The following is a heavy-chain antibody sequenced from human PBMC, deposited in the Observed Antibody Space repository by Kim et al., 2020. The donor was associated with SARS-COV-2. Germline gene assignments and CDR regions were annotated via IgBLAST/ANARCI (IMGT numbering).Heavy chain of an antibody. D-gene: IGHD3-16*01. CDR3: AKRNLGPFDS. J-gene: IGHJ4*02. CDR1: GFTFSNYA. Sequence: GGSLRLSCAASGFTFSNYAMTWVRQAPGKGLEWVSALSVGGGNTYYADSVKGRFTISRDNSKNTLYLQMNSLRSEDTAVYYCAKRNLGPFDSWGQGTLVTVSS. V-gene: IGHV3-23*01. CDR2: LSVGGGNT.